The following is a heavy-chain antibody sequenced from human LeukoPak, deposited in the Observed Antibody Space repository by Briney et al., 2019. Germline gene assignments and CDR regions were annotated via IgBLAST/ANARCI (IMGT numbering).Heavy chain of an antibody. CDR3: ASLPQPLWFGESSGGLYYYYGMDV. D-gene: IGHD3-10*01. V-gene: IGHV4-39*07. CDR1: GGSISSSSYY. J-gene: IGHJ6*02. CDR2: IYYSGST. Sequence: PSETLSLTCTVSGGSISSSSYYWGWIRQPPGKGLEWIGSIYYSGSTYYNPSLKSRVTISVDTSKNQFSLKLSSVTAADTAVYYCASLPQPLWFGESSGGLYYYYGMDVWGQGTTVTVSS.